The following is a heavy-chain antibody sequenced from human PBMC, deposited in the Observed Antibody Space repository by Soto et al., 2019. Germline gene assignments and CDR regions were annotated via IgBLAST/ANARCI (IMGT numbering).Heavy chain of an antibody. CDR1: GGSISSSSYY. D-gene: IGHD3-10*01. Sequence: QLQLQESGPGLVKPSETLSLTCTVSGGSISSSSYYWGWIRQPPGKGLEWIGSIYYSGSTYYNPSLKSRVTISVDTSKNQFSLKLSSVTAADTAVYYCARLEGGMVRGVIFPEDWGQGTLVTVSS. CDR2: IYYSGST. CDR3: ARLEGGMVRGVIFPED. V-gene: IGHV4-39*01. J-gene: IGHJ4*02.